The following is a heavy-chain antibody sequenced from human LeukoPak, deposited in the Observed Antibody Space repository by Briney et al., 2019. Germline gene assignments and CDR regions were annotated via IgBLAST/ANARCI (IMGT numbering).Heavy chain of an antibody. V-gene: IGHV3-11*05. CDR1: GFTFSDYY. J-gene: IGHJ4*02. D-gene: IGHD5-18*01. CDR3: ARETGGGDSYGV. Sequence: GGSLRLSCATSGFTFSDYYMSWIRQAPGKGLEWVSYISSSGTYTNSADSVKGRFTISRDYPKNSLYLQMSSLRAEDTAVYYCARETGGGDSYGVWGQGTLVTVSS. CDR2: ISSSGTYT.